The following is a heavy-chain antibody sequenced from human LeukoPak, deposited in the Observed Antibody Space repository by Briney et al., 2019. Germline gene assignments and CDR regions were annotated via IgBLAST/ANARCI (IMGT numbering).Heavy chain of an antibody. J-gene: IGHJ4*02. V-gene: IGHV3-21*01. D-gene: IGHD3-10*01. CDR1: GFTFSSYS. CDR2: ISSSSSYI. Sequence: PGGSLRLSCAASGFTFSSYSMNWVRQAPGKGLEWVSSISSSSSYIYYADSVKGRFTISRDNAKNSLYLQMNSLRAEDTAVYYCASEPAVRGVISHDYWGQGTLVTVSS. CDR3: ASEPAVRGVISHDY.